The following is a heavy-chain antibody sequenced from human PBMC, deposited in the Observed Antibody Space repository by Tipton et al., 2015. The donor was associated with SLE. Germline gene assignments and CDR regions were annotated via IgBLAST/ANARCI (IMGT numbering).Heavy chain of an antibody. D-gene: IGHD3-3*01. V-gene: IGHV4-61*09. J-gene: IGHJ6*02. Sequence: TLSLTCTVSGDSISSGNYYWSWIRQPAGKGLEWIGHIYNSGRTKYSPSLKSRVTISLDTSKNQFSLNLTSVTAADTAVYYCARILPDYFFYGMDVWGQGTTVTVSS. CDR2: IYNSGRT. CDR1: GDSISSGNYY. CDR3: ARILPDYFFYGMDV.